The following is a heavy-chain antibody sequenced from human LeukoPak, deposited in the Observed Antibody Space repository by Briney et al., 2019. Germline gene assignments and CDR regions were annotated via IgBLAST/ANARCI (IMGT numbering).Heavy chain of an antibody. J-gene: IGHJ3*02. CDR1: GFTFSSYW. V-gene: IGHV3-74*01. CDR3: AMSRVTRNAFDI. CDR2: INSDGSST. Sequence: GGYLRLSCAASGFTFSSYWMHWVRQAPGKGLVWVSRINSDGSSTSYADSVKGRFTISRDNAKNTLYLQMNSLRAEDTAVYYCAMSRVTRNAFDIWGQGTMVTVSS. D-gene: IGHD4-23*01.